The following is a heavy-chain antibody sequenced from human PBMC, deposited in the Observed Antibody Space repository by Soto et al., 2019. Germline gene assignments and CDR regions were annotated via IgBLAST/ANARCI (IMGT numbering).Heavy chain of an antibody. CDR3: AKVIDLAVAASAFHS. CDR2: ININTGGT. V-gene: IGHV1-2*02. J-gene: IGHJ4*02. D-gene: IGHD2-8*02. CDR1: GYTFIDYY. Sequence: QVQLVQSGAEVKNPGASMRVSCETSGYTFIDYYIHWVRQAPGQGLEWMGWININTGGTNSARKFQGRVTMTRDTSHSTVFMHLSSLRPDDTAEYYCAKVIDLAVAASAFHSWGQGTLVTVSS.